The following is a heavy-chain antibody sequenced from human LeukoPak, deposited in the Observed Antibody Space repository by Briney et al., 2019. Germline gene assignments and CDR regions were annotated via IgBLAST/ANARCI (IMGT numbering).Heavy chain of an antibody. J-gene: IGHJ4*02. D-gene: IGHD3-16*02. CDR3: ARGLRFGVGGGSYRPRGLASDY. CDR2: MNPNSGNT. Sequence: GASVKVSCKASGYTFTSYDINWVRQATGQGLEWMGWMNPNSGNTGYAQKLQGRVTITRNTSISTTYMDLSSLRSKHTPVYYCARGLRFGVGGGSYRPRGLASDYWGQGTLVTVSS. V-gene: IGHV1-8*01. CDR1: GYTFTSYD.